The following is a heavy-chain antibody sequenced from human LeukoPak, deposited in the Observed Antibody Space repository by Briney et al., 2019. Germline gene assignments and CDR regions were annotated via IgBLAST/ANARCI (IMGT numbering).Heavy chain of an antibody. CDR1: GFTFSSYA. Sequence: GGSLRLSCAASGFTFSSYAMSWVRQAPGKGLEWVAIISYDGNNKYYADSVKGRFTISRDNSKNTLYLQMNSLRAEGTAVYYCARDRAYYYDSSGYYPDHWGQGTLVTVSS. V-gene: IGHV3-30-3*01. D-gene: IGHD3-22*01. J-gene: IGHJ5*02. CDR2: ISYDGNNK. CDR3: ARDRAYYYDSSGYYPDH.